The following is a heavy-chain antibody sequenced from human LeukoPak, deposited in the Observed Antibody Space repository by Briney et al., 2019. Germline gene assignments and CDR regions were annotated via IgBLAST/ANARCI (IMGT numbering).Heavy chain of an antibody. CDR3: ARDLTAATGT. Sequence: GGSLRLSCAASGFTFSSYWMHWVRQTPGKGLVWVSRIYSDVSSTSYADSVKGRFTISRDNAKNTLYLQMNSLRAEDTAVYYCARDLTAATGTWGQGTLVTVSS. CDR1: GFTFSSYW. CDR2: IYSDVSST. V-gene: IGHV3-74*01. J-gene: IGHJ5*02. D-gene: IGHD6-13*01.